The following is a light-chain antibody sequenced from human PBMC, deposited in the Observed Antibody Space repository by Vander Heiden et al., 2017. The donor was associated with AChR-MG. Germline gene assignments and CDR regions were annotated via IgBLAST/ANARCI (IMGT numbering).Light chain of an antibody. J-gene: IGLJ3*02. V-gene: IGLV2-23*01. CDR3: CSYAGSSTWV. Sequence: QPALTQPASVRGSPGQSTTISCTGTSSDVGSYSLVSWYQQHPGTAPKLMIFEGSKRPSGVSNRFSGSKSGNTASLTISGLQAEDEADYYCCSYAGSSTWVFGGGTKLTVI. CDR2: EGS. CDR1: SSDVGSYSL.